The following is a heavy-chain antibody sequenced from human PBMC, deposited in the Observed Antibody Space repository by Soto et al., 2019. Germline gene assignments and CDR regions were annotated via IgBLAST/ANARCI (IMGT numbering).Heavy chain of an antibody. CDR2: INPSGGST. J-gene: IGHJ6*02. D-gene: IGHD2-8*01. V-gene: IGHV1-46*01. CDR3: ARARVCAHNPHYYYYYGMDV. Sequence: ASVKVSCKASGYTFTSYYMHWVRQAPGQGLEWMGIINPSGGSTSYAQKFQGRVTMTRDTSTSTVYMELSSLRSEDTAVYYCARARVCAHNPHYYYYYGMDVWGQGTTVTVSS. CDR1: GYTFTSYY.